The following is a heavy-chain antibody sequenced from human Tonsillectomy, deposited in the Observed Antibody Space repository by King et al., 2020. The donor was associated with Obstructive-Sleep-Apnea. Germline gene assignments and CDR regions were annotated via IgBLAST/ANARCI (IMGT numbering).Heavy chain of an antibody. J-gene: IGHJ5*02. V-gene: IGHV4-31*03. CDR2: IYYSGNT. CDR1: GASISSGGYY. D-gene: IGHD1-7*01. CDR3: AGEPQNYAPFDP. Sequence: QVQLQESGPGLVEPSQTLSLTCTVSGASISSGGYYWSWIRQHPGKGLEWIGHIYYSGNTYYNPSLRSRVAMSLDTSKNQFSLKLGSVTAADTAVYYCAGEPQNYAPFDPWGQGTLVTVSS.